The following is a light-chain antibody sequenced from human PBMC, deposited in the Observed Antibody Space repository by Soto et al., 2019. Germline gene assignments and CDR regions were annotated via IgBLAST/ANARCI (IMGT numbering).Light chain of an antibody. J-gene: IGKJ4*01. Sequence: EIVVTHSPATLSLSPGERATLSCSASQSVSSYLAWYQQKPGQAPRLLIYDASNRATGIPARFSGSGSGTDFTLTISSLEPEDFAVYYCQQRSNWQGATFGGGTKVDIK. CDR2: DAS. CDR1: QSVSSY. CDR3: QQRSNWQGAT. V-gene: IGKV3-11*01.